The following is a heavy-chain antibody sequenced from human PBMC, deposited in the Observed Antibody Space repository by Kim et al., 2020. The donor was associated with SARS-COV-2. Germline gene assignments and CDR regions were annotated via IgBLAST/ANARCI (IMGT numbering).Heavy chain of an antibody. J-gene: IGHJ5*02. CDR1: GFTFDSYA. CDR2: VSGSGDHT. Sequence: GGSLRLSCAASGFTFDSYAMSWVRQAPGKGLEWVSSVSGSGDHTQYADSVKGRFTISRDNSRNNLHLQMNNLGADDAALYYCAKSRGVLWSGYGHWFDP. D-gene: IGHD3-3*01. CDR3: AKSRGVLWSGYGHWFDP. V-gene: IGHV3-23*01.